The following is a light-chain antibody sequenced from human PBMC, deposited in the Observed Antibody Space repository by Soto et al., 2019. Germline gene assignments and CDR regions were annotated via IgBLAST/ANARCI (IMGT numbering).Light chain of an antibody. Sequence: EIVLTQSPGTLSLSPGESATLSCRASQSLSTRYIAWYQQKAGQAPRLLIYGASTRATGIPDRFSGSGSGTDCTLTISRLEPEDFAVYYCQQYASSMVYTFGQGTKLDIK. CDR2: GAS. V-gene: IGKV3-20*01. CDR3: QQYASSMVYT. J-gene: IGKJ2*01. CDR1: QSLSTRY.